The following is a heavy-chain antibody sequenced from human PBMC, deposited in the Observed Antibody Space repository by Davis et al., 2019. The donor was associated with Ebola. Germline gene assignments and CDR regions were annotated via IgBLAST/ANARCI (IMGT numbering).Heavy chain of an antibody. CDR3: ARSPITISGVLVPLYWFFDL. D-gene: IGHD3-3*01. Sequence: SETLSLTCSVSGGSISSDYWTWIRQPPGKGLEWIGYISNSGSTTYNPSLKSRVTISQDTSKNHFSLKLSSVTAADTAVYFCARSPITISGVLVPLYWFFDLWGRGTLVTVSS. J-gene: IGHJ2*01. CDR2: ISNSGST. V-gene: IGHV4-59*01. CDR1: GGSISSDY.